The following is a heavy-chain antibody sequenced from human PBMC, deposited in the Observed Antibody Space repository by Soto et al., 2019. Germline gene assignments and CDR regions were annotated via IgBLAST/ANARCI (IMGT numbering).Heavy chain of an antibody. CDR2: ISSSSSYI. J-gene: IGHJ6*02. CDR3: ASPYSSSPGRYYYYGMDV. Sequence: PGGSLRLSCAASGFTSSSYSMNWVRQAPGKGLEWVSSISSSSSYIYYADSVKGRFTISRDNAKNSLYLQMNSLRAEDTAVYYCASPYSSSPGRYYYYGMDVWGQGTTVTVSS. D-gene: IGHD6-6*01. CDR1: GFTSSSYS. V-gene: IGHV3-21*01.